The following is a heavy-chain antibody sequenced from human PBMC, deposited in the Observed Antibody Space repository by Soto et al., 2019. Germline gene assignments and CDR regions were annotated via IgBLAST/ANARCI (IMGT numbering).Heavy chain of an antibody. CDR2: VSSTGST. CDR1: GASITQHF. Sequence: PSDTLSLTCTVSGASITQHFWNWIRQSPGKGLEWIVSVSSTGSTVYNPSLTSRVTVSLDTSKNQFSLTLNSVTAADTAVYYCARRYGWAFDIWGQGTMVT. D-gene: IGHD3-16*01. V-gene: IGHV4-59*07. CDR3: ARRYGWAFDI. J-gene: IGHJ3*02.